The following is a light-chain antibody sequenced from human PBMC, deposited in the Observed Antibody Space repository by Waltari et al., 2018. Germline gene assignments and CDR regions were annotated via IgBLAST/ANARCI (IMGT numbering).Light chain of an antibody. CDR2: LGS. V-gene: IGKV2-28*01. CDR3: VQGLQTPPYT. Sequence: DIVMTQSPLSLSVTPGEPASISCRSSQSLLHTNTYNYLAWYLQKPGQSPQLLIYLGSNRAYGVPDRFSGDGSGTDFTLKISRVDAEDVGVYYCVQGLQTPPYTFGQGTKLEIK. CDR1: QSLLHTNTYNY. J-gene: IGKJ2*01.